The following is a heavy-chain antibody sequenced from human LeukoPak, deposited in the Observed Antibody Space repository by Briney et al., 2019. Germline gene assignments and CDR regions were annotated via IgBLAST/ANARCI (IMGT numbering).Heavy chain of an antibody. Sequence: GESLRLSCAASGFTFSSYAMSWVRQAPGKGLEWVSAISSTDAGTYHADSVRGRFTISRDSSKNTLYLQMNSLRAEDAAVYYCAKAPVTSCRGAYCYPFDYWGQGTLVTVSS. V-gene: IGHV3-23*01. J-gene: IGHJ4*02. CDR2: ISSTDAGT. D-gene: IGHD2-21*01. CDR3: AKAPVTSCRGAYCYPFDY. CDR1: GFTFSSYA.